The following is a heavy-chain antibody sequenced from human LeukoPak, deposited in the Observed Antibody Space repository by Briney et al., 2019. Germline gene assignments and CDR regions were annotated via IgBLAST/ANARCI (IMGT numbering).Heavy chain of an antibody. CDR2: ISSSGSTI. J-gene: IGHJ4*02. V-gene: IGHV3-48*03. CDR3: ARAQRDYSYDSSGIMGN. CDR1: GFTFSSYE. D-gene: IGHD3-22*01. Sequence: TGGSLRLSCAASGFTFSSYEMNWVRQAPGKGLEWVSYISSSGSTIYYADSVKGRFTISRDNAKNSLYLQMNSLRAEDTAVYYCARAQRDYSYDSSGIMGNWGQGTLVTVSS.